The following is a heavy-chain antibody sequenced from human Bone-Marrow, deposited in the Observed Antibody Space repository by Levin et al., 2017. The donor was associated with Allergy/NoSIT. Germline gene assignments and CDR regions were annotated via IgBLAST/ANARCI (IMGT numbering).Heavy chain of an antibody. J-gene: IGHJ4*02. CDR2: INTYNGNT. CDR1: GYIFTNYG. D-gene: IGHD3-22*01. V-gene: IGHV1-18*01. Sequence: PGESLKISCKTSGYIFTNYGISWVRQAPGQGLEWMGWINTYNGNTNYAQHLQGRVTMTTDISTSTAYMDLRSLRSDDTAIYYCATSSDPVRFDYWGQGTLVTVSS. CDR3: ATSSDPVRFDY.